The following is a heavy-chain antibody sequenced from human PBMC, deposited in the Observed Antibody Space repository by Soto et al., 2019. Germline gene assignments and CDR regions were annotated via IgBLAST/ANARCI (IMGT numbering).Heavy chain of an antibody. Sequence: GASVKVSCKASGGTFSSYAISWVRQAPGQGLEWMGGIIPIFGTANYAQKFQGRVTITADESTSTAYMELSSLRSEDTAVYYCAGSRNPHDAFDIWGQGTMVTVSS. V-gene: IGHV1-69*13. CDR1: GGTFSSYA. J-gene: IGHJ3*02. CDR2: IIPIFGTA. CDR3: AGSRNPHDAFDI.